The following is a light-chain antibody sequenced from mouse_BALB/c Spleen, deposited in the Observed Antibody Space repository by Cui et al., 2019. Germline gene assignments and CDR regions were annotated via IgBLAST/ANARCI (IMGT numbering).Light chain of an antibody. Sequence: DIVMIQSHKCMFTSVGDRISISSKASHVVGNAVAWYQQKPGQSPKLLIYRTSTRHTGVPDRFSGSGSGTDFTLTISNMQSEDLADYYCQQYSSKPRTFGAGTKLELK. CDR3: QQYSSKPRT. CDR1: HVVGNA. V-gene: IGKV6-23*01. J-gene: IGKJ5*01. CDR2: RTS.